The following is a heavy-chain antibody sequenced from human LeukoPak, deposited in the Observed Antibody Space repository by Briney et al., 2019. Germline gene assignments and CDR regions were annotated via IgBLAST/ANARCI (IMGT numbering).Heavy chain of an antibody. Sequence: ASVTVSCKVSGYTLTELSMHWVRQAPGKGLEWMGGFDPEDGETIYAQKFQGRVTMTEDTSTDTAYMELSSLRSEDTAVYYCASATYCSSTSCYLGSWFDPWGQGTLVTVSS. V-gene: IGHV1-24*01. CDR2: FDPEDGET. CDR1: GYTLTELS. J-gene: IGHJ5*02. CDR3: ASATYCSSTSCYLGSWFDP. D-gene: IGHD2-2*01.